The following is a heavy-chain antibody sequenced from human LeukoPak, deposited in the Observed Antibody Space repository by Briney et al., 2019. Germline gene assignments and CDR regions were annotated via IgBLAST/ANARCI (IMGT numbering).Heavy chain of an antibody. V-gene: IGHV1-2*02. D-gene: IGHD3-3*01. J-gene: IGHJ4*02. CDR1: GYTFTGYY. Sequence: ASVSVSCKASGYTFTGYYMHWVRQAPGQGLEWMGWINPNSGGTNYAQKFQGRVTMTRDTSISTAYMELSRLRSDDTAVYYCARVDFWSRTIMGDFDYWGQGTLVTVSS. CDR2: INPNSGGT. CDR3: ARVDFWSRTIMGDFDY.